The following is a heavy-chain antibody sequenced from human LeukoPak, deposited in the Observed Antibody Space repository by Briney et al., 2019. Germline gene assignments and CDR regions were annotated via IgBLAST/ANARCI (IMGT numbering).Heavy chain of an antibody. CDR3: AKGGATILSAFDI. J-gene: IGHJ3*02. Sequence: GGSLRLSCGASGFTFSSYAMSWVRQAPGKGLEWVPVITSSGASTYYADSVKGRFTISRDNSKNTLYLQMNSLRAEDTAVYYCAKGGATILSAFDIWGQGTMVTVSS. CDR2: ITSSGAST. CDR1: GFTFSSYA. D-gene: IGHD1-26*01. V-gene: IGHV3-23*01.